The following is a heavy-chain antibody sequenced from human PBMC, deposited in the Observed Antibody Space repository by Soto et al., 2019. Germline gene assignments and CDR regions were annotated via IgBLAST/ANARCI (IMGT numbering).Heavy chain of an antibody. D-gene: IGHD3-3*01. CDR1: GGTLSSYA. CDR3: ARVDTIFGVVTNHLLDY. CDR2: IIPIFGTA. J-gene: IGHJ4*02. Sequence: QVQLVQSGAEVKKPGSSVKVSCKASGGTLSSYAISWVRQAPGQGLEWMGGIIPIFGTANYAQKFQGRVTITADESTSTAYMELSSLRSEDTAVYYCARVDTIFGVVTNHLLDYWGQGTLVTVSS. V-gene: IGHV1-69*01.